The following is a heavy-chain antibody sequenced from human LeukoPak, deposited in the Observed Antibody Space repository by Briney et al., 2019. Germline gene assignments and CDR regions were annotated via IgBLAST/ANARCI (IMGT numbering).Heavy chain of an antibody. CDR2: IRYDGSNK. D-gene: IGHD2-2*02. J-gene: IGHJ4*02. CDR3: AKDGPLPAAIPDY. CDR1: GFTFSSYG. Sequence: GGSLRLSCAASGFTFSSYGMHWVRQAPGKGLEWVAFIRYDGSNKYYADSVKGRFTISRDNSKNTLYLQMNSLRAEDTAVYYCAKDGPLPAAIPDYWGQGTLVTVSS. V-gene: IGHV3-30*02.